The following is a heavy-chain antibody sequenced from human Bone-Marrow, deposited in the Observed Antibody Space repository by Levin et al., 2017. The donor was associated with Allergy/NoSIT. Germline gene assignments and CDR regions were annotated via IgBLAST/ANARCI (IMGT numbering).Heavy chain of an antibody. Sequence: SETLSLTCTVSGGSISSSSYYWGWIRQPPGKGLEWIGSIYYSGSTYYNPSLKSRVTISVDTSKNQFSLKLSSVTAADTAVYYCASTAMVRGVANWFDPWGQGTLVTVSS. J-gene: IGHJ5*02. CDR3: ASTAMVRGVANWFDP. V-gene: IGHV4-39*01. CDR2: IYYSGST. CDR1: GGSISSSSYY. D-gene: IGHD3-10*01.